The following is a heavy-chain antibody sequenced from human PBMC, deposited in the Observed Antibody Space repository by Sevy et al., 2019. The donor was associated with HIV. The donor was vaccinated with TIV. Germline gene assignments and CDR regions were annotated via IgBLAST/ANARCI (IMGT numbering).Heavy chain of an antibody. CDR1: GFTFSSYA. CDR2: ISGSGGST. Sequence: GGSLRLSCAASGFTFSSYAMSWVRQAPGKGLEWVSAISGSGGSTYYADSVKGRFTISRDNSKNTRYLQMNSLGAEDTAVYYCAKVNGWHWYFDLWGRGTLVTVSS. CDR3: AKVNGWHWYFDL. D-gene: IGHD6-19*01. V-gene: IGHV3-23*01. J-gene: IGHJ2*01.